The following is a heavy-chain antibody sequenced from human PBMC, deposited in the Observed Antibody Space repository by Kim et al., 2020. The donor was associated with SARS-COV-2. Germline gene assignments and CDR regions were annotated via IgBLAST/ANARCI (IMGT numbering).Heavy chain of an antibody. Sequence: GGSLRLSCAASGFTFSSYWMSWVRQAPGKGLEWVANIKQDGSEKYYVDSVKGRFTISRDNAKNSLYLQMNSLRAEDTAVYYCAREVVVAAGDAFDIWGQGTMVTVSS. J-gene: IGHJ3*02. CDR3: AREVVVAAGDAFDI. CDR2: IKQDGSEK. V-gene: IGHV3-7*03. CDR1: GFTFSSYW. D-gene: IGHD2-15*01.